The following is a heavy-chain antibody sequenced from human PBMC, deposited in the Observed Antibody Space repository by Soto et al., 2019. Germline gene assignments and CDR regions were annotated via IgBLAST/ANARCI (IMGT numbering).Heavy chain of an antibody. Sequence: EVQLLESGGGLVQPGGSLRLSCAASGFTFSSYALSWVRQAPGKGLEWVSSVSGRGGSTYYADSVKGRFTISRDNSKNTVYLQMNSLRVEDTAVYHCAKERVIAAPPVKFDYWGQGTLVTVSS. CDR3: AKERVIAAPPVKFDY. V-gene: IGHV3-23*01. CDR1: GFTFSSYA. CDR2: VSGRGGST. J-gene: IGHJ4*02. D-gene: IGHD6-13*01.